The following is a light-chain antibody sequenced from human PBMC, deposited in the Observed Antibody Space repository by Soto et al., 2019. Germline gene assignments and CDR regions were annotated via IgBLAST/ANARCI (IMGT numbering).Light chain of an antibody. V-gene: IGKV3-15*01. CDR2: HAS. J-gene: IGKJ4*01. Sequence: EIVMTQSPATLSVSPGERATLSCRASQSVSNNLAWYQQKPGQAPRLLIYHASTGATGIPARFSGSGSGTGLTLTISSLQSEDFAVYYCQQYNEWPLTFGGGTKVEIK. CDR3: QQYNEWPLT. CDR1: QSVSNN.